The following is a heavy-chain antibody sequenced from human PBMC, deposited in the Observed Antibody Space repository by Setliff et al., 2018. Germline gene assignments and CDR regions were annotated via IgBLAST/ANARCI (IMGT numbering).Heavy chain of an antibody. CDR3: ARGGMAAAGRKGVFEH. CDR1: GYSFTRYY. Sequence: KVSCKTSGYSFTRYYMHWVRQAPGQGLEWMGIINTGGGSASYAQKFQGRVTMTSDTSTSTVYMEVNSVTSDDTVMYFCARGGMAAAGRKGVFEHWGQGTLVTVS. D-gene: IGHD6-13*01. J-gene: IGHJ4*02. V-gene: IGHV1-46*01. CDR2: INTGGGSA.